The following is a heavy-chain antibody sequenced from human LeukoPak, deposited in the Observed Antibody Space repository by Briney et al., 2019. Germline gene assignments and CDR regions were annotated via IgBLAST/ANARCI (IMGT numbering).Heavy chain of an antibody. Sequence: SETLSLTCSVSGDSIRTYYWSWIRQPPGKGLEWIGSIYYSGSTYYNPSLKSRVTISVDTSKNQFSLKLSSVTAADTAVYYCARQWMDKGLPRQESDYWGQGTLVTVSS. J-gene: IGHJ4*02. CDR2: IYYSGST. V-gene: IGHV4-39*01. CDR3: ARQWMDKGLPRQESDY. CDR1: GDSIRTYY. D-gene: IGHD2-2*03.